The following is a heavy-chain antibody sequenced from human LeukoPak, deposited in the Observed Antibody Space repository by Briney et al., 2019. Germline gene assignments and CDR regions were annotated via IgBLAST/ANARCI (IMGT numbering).Heavy chain of an antibody. CDR3: ARDRLPDY. CDR2: ITNSGNTI. D-gene: IGHD6-25*01. V-gene: IGHV3-48*03. Sequence: PGGSLRLSCTASGSTFSTYDMNWVRQAPGKGLDWISYITNSGNTIYYADSVKGRFTISRDNAKKSLYLQMNSLRAEDTAVYYCARDRLPDYWGQGTLVTVSS. CDR1: GSTFSTYD. J-gene: IGHJ4*02.